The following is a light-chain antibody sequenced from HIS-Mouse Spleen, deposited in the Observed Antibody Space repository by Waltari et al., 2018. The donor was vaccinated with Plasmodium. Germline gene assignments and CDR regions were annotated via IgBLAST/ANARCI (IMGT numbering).Light chain of an antibody. CDR2: EDS. V-gene: IGLV3-10*01. CDR3: YSTDSSGNHRV. Sequence: SYELTPPPSVSLSPGQTARTTSSGAALPITYAYWYQQKSGQAPVLVIYEDSKRPSGIPERFSGSSSGTMATLTISGAQVEDEADYYCYSTDSSGNHRVFGGGTKLTVL. CDR1: ALPITY. J-gene: IGLJ3*02.